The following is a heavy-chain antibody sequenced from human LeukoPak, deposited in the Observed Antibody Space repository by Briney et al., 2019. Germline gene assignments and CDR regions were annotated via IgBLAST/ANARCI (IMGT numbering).Heavy chain of an antibody. V-gene: IGHV1-2*06. J-gene: IGHJ6*02. CDR1: GYTFTSYG. CDR2: INPNSGGT. Sequence: ASVKVSCKASGYTFTSYGISWVRQAPGQGLEWMGRINPNSGGTNYAQKFQGRVTMTRDTSISTAYMELSRLRSDDTAVYYCARLLWFGEGYYGMDVWGQGTTVTVSS. D-gene: IGHD3-10*01. CDR3: ARLLWFGEGYYGMDV.